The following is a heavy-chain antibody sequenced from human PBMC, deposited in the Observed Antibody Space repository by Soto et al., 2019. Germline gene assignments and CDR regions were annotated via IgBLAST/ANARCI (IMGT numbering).Heavy chain of an antibody. Sequence: SETLSLTCGVSDGFITNTHYWWSWVRQPPGKGLEWIGEIHHSGSTNYNPSLRSRVTMSVDTSKNQFSLKVTSVTAADTAVYWCARDSRLVQIPSSNRYYYPGMDVWGQGTPVTVSS. CDR3: ARDSRLVQIPSSNRYYYPGMDV. D-gene: IGHD2-2*01. J-gene: IGHJ6*02. V-gene: IGHV4-4*01. CDR2: IHHSGST. CDR1: DGFITNTHYW.